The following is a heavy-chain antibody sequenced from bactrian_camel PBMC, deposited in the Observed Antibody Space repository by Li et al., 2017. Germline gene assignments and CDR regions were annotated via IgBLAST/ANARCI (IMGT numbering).Heavy chain of an antibody. CDR1: GFTFSNYA. D-gene: IGHD6*01. J-gene: IGHJ4*01. Sequence: DVQLVESGGGLVQPGGSLRLSCAASGFTFSNYAMSWVRQAPGKGLEWVSRIRAGGSSTYYSDSVKGRFTISRDNAKNTVYLQMSSLTSEDTALYYCAAGPWYTDEYNYWGQGTQVTVS. CDR2: IRAGGSST. V-gene: IGHV3S40*01. CDR3: AAGPWYTDEYNY.